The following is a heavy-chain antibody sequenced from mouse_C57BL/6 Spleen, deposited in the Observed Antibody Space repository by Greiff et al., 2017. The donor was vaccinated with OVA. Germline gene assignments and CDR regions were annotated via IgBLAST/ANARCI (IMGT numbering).Heavy chain of an antibody. J-gene: IGHJ2*01. CDR2: INPNNGGT. V-gene: IGHV1-26*01. Sequence: QLQHSLPYLFNPFSSVKISCNASGYTFTDYYMNWVKQSHGKSLEWIGDINPNNGGTSYNQKFKGKATLTVDKSSSTAYMGLRSLTSEDSAVYYCARGGITTVVGDYWGQGTTLTVSS. CDR1: GYTFTDYY. CDR3: ARGGITTVVGDY. D-gene: IGHD1-1*01.